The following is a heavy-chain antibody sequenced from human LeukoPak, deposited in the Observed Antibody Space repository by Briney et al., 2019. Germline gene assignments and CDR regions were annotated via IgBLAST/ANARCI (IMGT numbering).Heavy chain of an antibody. J-gene: IGHJ4*02. CDR3: AKDYMIWGVNNFEY. CDR2: ISGSGDNT. V-gene: IGHV3-23*01. Sequence: GGSLRLSCAASGFTFSSYPMSWVRQAPGKGLEWVSSISGSGDNTYYADSVKGRFTISRDNSKNTLYLQFNRLRDEDTAVYYCAKDYMIWGVNNFEYWGQGTQATVSS. D-gene: IGHD3-10*01. CDR1: GFTFSSYP.